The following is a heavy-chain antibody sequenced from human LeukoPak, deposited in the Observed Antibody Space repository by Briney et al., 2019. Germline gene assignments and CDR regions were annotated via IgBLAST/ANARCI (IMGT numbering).Heavy chain of an antibody. V-gene: IGHV3-53*01. J-gene: IGHJ6*03. CDR3: ARVATLHSFYMDV. CDR2: IYSGGST. Sequence: PGGSLRLSCAASGFTVSSNYMSWVRQAPGKGLEWVSVIYSGGSTYYADSVKGRFTVSRDNSRDTLYVQMNSLRDEDTALYFCARVATLHSFYMDVWGKGTTVTISS. CDR1: GFTVSSNY. D-gene: IGHD5-24*01.